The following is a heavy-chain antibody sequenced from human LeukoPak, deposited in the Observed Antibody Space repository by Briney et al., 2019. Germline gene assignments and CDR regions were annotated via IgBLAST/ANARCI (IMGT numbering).Heavy chain of an antibody. J-gene: IGHJ4*02. CDR3: ARHEGSGSYYSY. CDR2: ISPDDSHI. Sequence: GESLKISCKGSGYSFTTYWIAWVRQMPGRGLEWMGIISPDDSHIRYSPPFQGQVTISADKSINTAYLQGRSLKASDTAMYYCARHEGSGSYYSYWGQGTLVTVSS. CDR1: GYSFTTYW. V-gene: IGHV5-51*01. D-gene: IGHD1-26*01.